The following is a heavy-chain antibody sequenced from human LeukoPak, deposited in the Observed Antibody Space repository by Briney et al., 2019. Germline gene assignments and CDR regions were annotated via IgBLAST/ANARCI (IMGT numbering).Heavy chain of an antibody. CDR3: ARGPLLRYFDWLPRHFDY. CDR2: ISAYNGNT. Sequence: ASVKVSCKASGGTFSSYAISWVRQAPGQGLEWMGWISAYNGNTNYAQKLQGRVTMTTDTSTSTAYMELRSLRSDDTAVYYCARGPLLRYFDWLPRHFDYWGQGTLVTVSS. V-gene: IGHV1-18*01. D-gene: IGHD3-9*01. CDR1: GGTFSSYA. J-gene: IGHJ4*02.